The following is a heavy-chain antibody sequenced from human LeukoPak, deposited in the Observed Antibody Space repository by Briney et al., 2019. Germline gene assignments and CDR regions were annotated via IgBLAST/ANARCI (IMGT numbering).Heavy chain of an antibody. D-gene: IGHD4-11*01. CDR3: AGGVRGDYSNWFDP. CDR2: ISAYNGNT. J-gene: IGHJ5*02. CDR1: GYTFTSYG. V-gene: IGHV1-18*01. Sequence: ASVKVSCKASGYTFTSYGISWVRQAPGQGLEWMGWISAYNGNTNYAQKLQGRVTMTTDTSTSTAYMELRSLRSDDTAVYYCAGGVRGDYSNWFDPWGQGTLVTVSS.